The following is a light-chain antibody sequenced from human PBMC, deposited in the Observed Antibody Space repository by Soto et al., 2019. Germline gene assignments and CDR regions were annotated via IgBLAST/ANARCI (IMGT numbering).Light chain of an antibody. Sequence: EIVMTQSPATLSVSPGERATLSCRASQSVSSNLAWYQQKPGQAPRLLIDGSSTRATGIPTRFSGSVSRTEATRTISSLLSVDFALYYCQQYNNWPPCTFGQGTKVDVK. CDR3: QQYNNWPPCT. CDR2: GSS. V-gene: IGKV3-15*01. J-gene: IGKJ1*01. CDR1: QSVSSN.